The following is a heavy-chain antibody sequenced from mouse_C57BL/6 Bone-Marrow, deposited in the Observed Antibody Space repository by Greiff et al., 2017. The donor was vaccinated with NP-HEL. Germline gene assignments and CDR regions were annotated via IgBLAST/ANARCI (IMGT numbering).Heavy chain of an antibody. Sequence: EVKLMESGGGLVKPGGSLKLSCAASGFTFSDYGMHWVRQAPEKGLEWVAYISSGSSTIYYADTVKGRFTISRDNAKNTLFLQMTSLRSEDTAMYYCARRDYYGSSYRYYAMDYWGQGTSVTVSS. CDR1: GFTFSDYG. V-gene: IGHV5-17*01. CDR3: ARRDYYGSSYRYYAMDY. CDR2: ISSGSSTI. D-gene: IGHD1-1*01. J-gene: IGHJ4*01.